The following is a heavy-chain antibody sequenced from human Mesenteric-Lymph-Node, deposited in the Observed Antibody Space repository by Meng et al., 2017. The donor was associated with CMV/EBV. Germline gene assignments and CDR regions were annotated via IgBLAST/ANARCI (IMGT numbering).Heavy chain of an antibody. CDR3: AREPASEFYFDY. Sequence: ASVKVSCKASGGTFSSYTISWVRQAPGQGFEWMGIINPSGSSTTYPQKFQGRVTMTRDASTSTVYMELSSLRSDDTAVYYCAREPASEFYFDYWGQGTLVTVSS. CDR2: INPSGSST. J-gene: IGHJ4*02. D-gene: IGHD3-10*01. V-gene: IGHV1-46*01. CDR1: GGTFSSYT.